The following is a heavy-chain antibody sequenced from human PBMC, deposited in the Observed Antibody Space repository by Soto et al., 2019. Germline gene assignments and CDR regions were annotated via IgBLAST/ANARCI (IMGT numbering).Heavy chain of an antibody. D-gene: IGHD5-12*01. J-gene: IGHJ4*02. Sequence: QLRLQESGSGVVETSESLSLTCTVFGASITYGGYSWSWIRQSPGRGLEWIGHITHLENTYFNPAFKRRLSMSIDRAKNQLSLKLTSMTAADKGRYFCVRGGGNDPFEYWGQGILVTVSS. CDR2: ITHLENT. V-gene: IGHV4-30-2*06. CDR1: GASITYGGYS. CDR3: VRGGGNDPFEY.